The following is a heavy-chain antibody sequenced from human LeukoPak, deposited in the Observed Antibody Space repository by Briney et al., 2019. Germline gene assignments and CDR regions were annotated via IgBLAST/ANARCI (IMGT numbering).Heavy chain of an antibody. CDR2: ISYDGGKK. V-gene: IGHV3-30*03. CDR3: ARDLRSSGYYAFDY. CDR1: GFTFSSHD. J-gene: IGHJ4*02. D-gene: IGHD3-22*01. Sequence: GGSLRLSCAASGFTFSSHDMHWVRQAPGKGLEWVAFISYDGGKKDYADSVKGRFTISRDNSRNTLYLQMNSLRAEDTAVYYCARDLRSSGYYAFDYWGQGTLVTVSS.